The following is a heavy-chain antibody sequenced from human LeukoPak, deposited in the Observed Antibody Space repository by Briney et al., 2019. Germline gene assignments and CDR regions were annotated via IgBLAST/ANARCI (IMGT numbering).Heavy chain of an antibody. D-gene: IGHD6-6*01. V-gene: IGHV3-21*01. CDR3: ARDGGSSSSAFDI. Sequence: PGGSLGLSCAASGFTFSSYSMNWVRQAPGKGLEWVSSISSSSSYIYYADSVKGRFTISRDNAKNSLYLQMNSLRAEDTAVYYCARDGGSSSSAFDIWGQGTMVTVSS. CDR1: GFTFSSYS. J-gene: IGHJ3*02. CDR2: ISSSSSYI.